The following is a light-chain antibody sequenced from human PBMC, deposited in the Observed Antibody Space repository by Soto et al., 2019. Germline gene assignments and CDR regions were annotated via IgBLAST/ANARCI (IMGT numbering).Light chain of an antibody. V-gene: IGKV3-20*01. CDR1: QSVGTF. J-gene: IGKJ1*01. Sequence: EVVLTQTPGTRSLSPGGRASLSCRVSQSVGTFLAWYQQRSGQAPRLLIYGASTRASGIPDRFSGSGSGTDFTLTISRLEPEDFGVYYCQQYGSSLTFGQGTKVDIK. CDR2: GAS. CDR3: QQYGSSLT.